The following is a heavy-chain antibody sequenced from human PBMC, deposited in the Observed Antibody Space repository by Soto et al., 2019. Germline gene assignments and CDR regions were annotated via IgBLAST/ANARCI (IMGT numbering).Heavy chain of an antibody. CDR1: GFTFSSNA. Sequence: GESLKISCAASGFTFSSNAMTWVRRAPGKGLEWVSVITNTGGDTLYADSVKGRFTMSRDNSKNILYLQMNSLRAEDTAIYYCARASGESYPGSRVFDSWGQGTRVTVSS. CDR2: ITNTGGDT. V-gene: IGHV3-23*01. D-gene: IGHD3-10*01. J-gene: IGHJ4*02. CDR3: ARASGESYPGSRVFDS.